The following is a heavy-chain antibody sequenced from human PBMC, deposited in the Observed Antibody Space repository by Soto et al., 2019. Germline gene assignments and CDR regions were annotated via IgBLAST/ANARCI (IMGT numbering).Heavy chain of an antibody. Sequence: SETLSLTCAVSGGSISSSNWWSWVRQPPGKGLEWIGEIYHSGSTNYNPSLKSRVTISVDKSKNQFSLKLSSVTAADTAVYYCARSDPIASVAGTQPPWYFDLWGRGTLVTVSS. CDR2: IYHSGST. CDR3: ARSDPIASVAGTQPPWYFDL. CDR1: GGSISSSNW. D-gene: IGHD6-19*01. J-gene: IGHJ2*01. V-gene: IGHV4-4*02.